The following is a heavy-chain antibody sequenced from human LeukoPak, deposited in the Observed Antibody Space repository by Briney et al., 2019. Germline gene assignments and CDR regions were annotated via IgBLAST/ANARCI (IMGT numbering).Heavy chain of an antibody. V-gene: IGHV3-64*04. CDR3: AKQLGYCSDGSCYFPY. D-gene: IGHD2-15*01. CDR1: GFTFSNHF. Sequence: GESLRLSCSTSGFTFSNHFMHWVRQAPGKGLEYVSSIGPNGASTLYADSVKGRFTISRDNSKSTLCLQMNSLRAEDTAVYYCAKQLGYCSDGSCYFPYWGQGTLVTVSS. CDR2: IGPNGAST. J-gene: IGHJ4*02.